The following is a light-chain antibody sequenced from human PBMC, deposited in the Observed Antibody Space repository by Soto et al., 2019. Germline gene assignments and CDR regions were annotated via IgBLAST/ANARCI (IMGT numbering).Light chain of an antibody. J-gene: IGKJ5*01. CDR1: QSVSRY. CDR3: QQRSNWIT. V-gene: IGKV3-11*01. CDR2: DTS. Sequence: EIVLTQSPATLSLSPGERATLSCRASQSVSRYLAWYQQKPGQAPRLLICDTSYRATGIPARFSGSGSGTDFTLTISSLEPEDFAVYYCQQRSNWITFGQGTRLEI.